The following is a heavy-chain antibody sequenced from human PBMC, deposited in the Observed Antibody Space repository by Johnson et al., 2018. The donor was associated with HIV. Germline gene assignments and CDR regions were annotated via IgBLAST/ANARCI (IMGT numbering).Heavy chain of an antibody. CDR2: ISYDGSNK. D-gene: IGHD1-20*01. Sequence: QEQLVESGGGLVQPGGSLRLSCAASGFTFSSYAMHWVRQAPGKGLEWVAVISYDGSNKYYADSVKGRFTISRDNSKNTLYLQMNSLRAEDTAVYYCARGGLNWNDATPSDAFDIWGQGTMVTVSS. CDR3: ARGGLNWNDATPSDAFDI. CDR1: GFTFSSYA. V-gene: IGHV3-30-3*01. J-gene: IGHJ3*02.